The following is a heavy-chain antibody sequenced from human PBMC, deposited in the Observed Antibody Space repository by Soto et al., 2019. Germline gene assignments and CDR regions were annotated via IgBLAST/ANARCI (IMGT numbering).Heavy chain of an antibody. CDR2: INHSGST. Sequence: PSETLSLTCAVYGGSFSGYYWSWIRQPPGKGLEWIGEINHSGSTNYNPSLKSRVTISVDTSKNQFSLKLSSVTAADTAVYYCARHSRVVLWGGEDWDQGTLVTVSS. CDR3: ARHSRVVLWGGED. CDR1: GGSFSGYY. D-gene: IGHD3-10*01. V-gene: IGHV4-34*01. J-gene: IGHJ4*02.